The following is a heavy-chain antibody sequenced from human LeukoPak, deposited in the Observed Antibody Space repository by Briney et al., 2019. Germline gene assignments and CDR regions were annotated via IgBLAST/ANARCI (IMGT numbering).Heavy chain of an antibody. CDR2: ISSGSSYI. CDR3: ARVVAVAALDY. J-gene: IGHJ4*02. Sequence: GGSLRLSCAAPGFTFSSYSMKWVRQAPGKGLEWVSSISSGSSYIYYADSVKGRFTISRDNAKNSLYLQMNSLRAEDTAVYYCARVVAVAALDYWGQGTLVTVSS. D-gene: IGHD6-19*01. CDR1: GFTFSSYS. V-gene: IGHV3-21*01.